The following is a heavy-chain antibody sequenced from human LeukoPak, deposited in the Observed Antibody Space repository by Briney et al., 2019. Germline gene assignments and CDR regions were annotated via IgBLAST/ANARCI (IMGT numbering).Heavy chain of an antibody. CDR2: ISYDGSNK. CDR1: GFTFSNYA. CDR3: ANTLFY. Sequence: GGSLRLSCAASGFTFSNYAMNWVRQAPGKGLEWVAVISYDGSNKYYADSVKGRFTISRDNSKNTLYLQMNSLRAEDTAVYYCANTLFYWGQGTLVTVSS. J-gene: IGHJ4*02. V-gene: IGHV3-30*18.